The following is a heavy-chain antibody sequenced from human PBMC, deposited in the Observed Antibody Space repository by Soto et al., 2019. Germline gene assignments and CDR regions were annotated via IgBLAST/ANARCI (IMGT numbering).Heavy chain of an antibody. J-gene: IGHJ4*02. CDR1: GDSISSYY. Sequence: SETLSLTCTVSGDSISSYYWSWVRQPPGKRLEWIGYLYYRGSTNYSPSLKSRVTISIDTSKSQFSLKLRSVTAADTAIYYCARSSAPYYVDYWGQGTLVTVSS. CDR2: LYYRGST. V-gene: IGHV4-59*01. D-gene: IGHD3-10*01. CDR3: ARSSAPYYVDY.